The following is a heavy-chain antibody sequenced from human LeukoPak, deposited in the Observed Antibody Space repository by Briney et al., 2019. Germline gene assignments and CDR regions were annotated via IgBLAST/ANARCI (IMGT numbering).Heavy chain of an antibody. CDR2: IYHSGST. J-gene: IGHJ5*02. Sequence: PSGTLSLTCAVSGGSISSSNWWSWVRQPPGKGLEWIGEIYHSGSTNYNPSLKSRVTISVDKSKNQFSLKLSSVTAADTAVYYCARLGKIRGVGSYRPSWFDPWGQGTLVTVSS. CDR3: ARLGKIRGVGSYRPSWFDP. CDR1: GGSISSSNW. V-gene: IGHV4-4*02. D-gene: IGHD1-26*01.